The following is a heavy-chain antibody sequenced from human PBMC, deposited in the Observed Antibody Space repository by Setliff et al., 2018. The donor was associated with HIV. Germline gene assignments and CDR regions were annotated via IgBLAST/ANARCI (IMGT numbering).Heavy chain of an antibody. Sequence: PSETLSLTCAVYGGSFSGYYWSWIRQPPGKGLEWIGEINHSGSTNYNPSLKSRVTISVDTSKNRFSLKLSSVTAADTAVYYCARDPGRYNGMDVWGQGTTVTVSS. D-gene: IGHD1-20*01. CDR1: GGSFSGYY. V-gene: IGHV4-34*01. CDR2: INHSGST. J-gene: IGHJ6*02. CDR3: ARDPGRYNGMDV.